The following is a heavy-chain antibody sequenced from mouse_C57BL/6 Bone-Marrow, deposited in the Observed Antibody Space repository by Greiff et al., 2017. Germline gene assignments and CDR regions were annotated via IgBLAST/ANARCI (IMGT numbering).Heavy chain of an antibody. Sequence: VQLVESGAELARPGASVKLSCKASGYTFTGYGISWVKQRTGQGLEWIGEIEPRSGNTYYNEKFKGKATLTADKSSSTAYMELRSLTSEDSAVYFCARSDCSFPWFSYWGQGTLVTVSA. CDR1: GYTFTGYG. CDR2: IEPRSGNT. V-gene: IGHV1-81*01. D-gene: IGHD1-1*01. J-gene: IGHJ3*01. CDR3: ARSDCSFPWFSY.